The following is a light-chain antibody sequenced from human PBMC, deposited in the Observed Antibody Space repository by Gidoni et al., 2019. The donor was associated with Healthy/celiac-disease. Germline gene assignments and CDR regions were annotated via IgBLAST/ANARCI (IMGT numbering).Light chain of an antibody. CDR2: DAS. CDR3: QQRSNWLT. V-gene: IGKV3-11*01. J-gene: IGKJ4*01. Sequence: IVLTQSPATLSLSPGERATLSCRASQSVSSYLAWYQQKPGQAPRLLIYDASNRATGIPGRFSGSGSGTDFTLTISSLEPEDFAVYCCQQRSNWLTFGGGTKVEIK. CDR1: QSVSSY.